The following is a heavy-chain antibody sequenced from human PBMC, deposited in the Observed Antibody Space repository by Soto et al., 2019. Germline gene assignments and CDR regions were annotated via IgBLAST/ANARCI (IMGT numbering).Heavy chain of an antibody. V-gene: IGHV1-69*13. J-gene: IGHJ4*02. CDR1: GGTFSSYA. CDR2: IIPIFGTA. D-gene: IGHD1-26*01. Sequence: SVKVSCKASGGTFSSYAISWVRQAPGQGLEWMGGIIPIFGTANYAQKFQGRVTITADESTSTAYMELSSLGSEDTAVYYCARVVGSQWELGPFDYWGQGTLVTVSS. CDR3: ARVVGSQWELGPFDY.